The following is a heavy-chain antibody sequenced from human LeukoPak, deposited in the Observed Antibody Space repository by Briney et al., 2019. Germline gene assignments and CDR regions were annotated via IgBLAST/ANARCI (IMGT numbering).Heavy chain of an antibody. D-gene: IGHD4-23*01. Sequence: GGSLRLSCAASGFTVSTYAMSWVRQAPGKGLEWVSSIRGGGSSTYYADSVKGRFTISRDNSRNTLYLEMNSLRVEDTAVYYCAKRPSPGNHYYFDYWGQGTLVTVSS. V-gene: IGHV3-23*01. CDR1: GFTVSTYA. CDR2: IRGGGSST. J-gene: IGHJ4*02. CDR3: AKRPSPGNHYYFDY.